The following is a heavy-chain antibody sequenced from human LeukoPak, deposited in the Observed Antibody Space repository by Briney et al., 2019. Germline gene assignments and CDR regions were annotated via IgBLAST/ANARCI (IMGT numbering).Heavy chain of an antibody. CDR1: GGTFSSYA. D-gene: IGHD2-15*01. V-gene: IGHV1-69*04. Sequence: SVKVSCKASGGTFSSYAISWVRQAPGQGLEWLGRIIPILGIANYAQKFQGRVTITADKSTSTAYMELSSLRSEDTAVYYCARARDHCSGGSCPLFDPWGQGTLVTVSS. CDR2: IIPILGIA. J-gene: IGHJ5*02. CDR3: ARARDHCSGGSCPLFDP.